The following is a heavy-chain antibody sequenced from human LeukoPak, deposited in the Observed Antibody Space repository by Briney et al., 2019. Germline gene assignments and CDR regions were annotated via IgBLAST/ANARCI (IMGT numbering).Heavy chain of an antibody. Sequence: GGSLRLSCAASGFTFSSFGMSWVRQAPGKGLEWVSAISSTGGTAYYADSVKGRFTISRDNSKNTLYLQMNSLRAEDTAVYYCAEPGITMIGGVWGKGTTVTISS. J-gene: IGHJ6*04. CDR3: AEPGITMIGGV. D-gene: IGHD3-10*02. CDR1: GFTFSSFG. CDR2: ISSTGGTA. V-gene: IGHV3-23*01.